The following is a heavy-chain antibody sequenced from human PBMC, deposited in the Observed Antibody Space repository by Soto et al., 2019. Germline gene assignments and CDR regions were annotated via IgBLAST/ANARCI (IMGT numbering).Heavy chain of an antibody. CDR1: GFTFSSYA. D-gene: IGHD2-21*01. CDR3: AKDGLTNPHIVVVIAIYYFDQ. Sequence: GGSLRLSCAASGFTFSSYAMSWVRQAPGKGLEWVSGISGSGGSTYYADSVKGRFTISRDNSKNTLYLQMNSLRVEDTAVYYCAKDGLTNPHIVVVIAIYYFDQWGQGTLVTVSS. V-gene: IGHV3-23*01. J-gene: IGHJ4*02. CDR2: ISGSGGST.